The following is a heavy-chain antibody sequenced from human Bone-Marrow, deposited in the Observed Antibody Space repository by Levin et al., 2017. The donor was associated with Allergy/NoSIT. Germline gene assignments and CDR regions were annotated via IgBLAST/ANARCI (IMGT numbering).Heavy chain of an antibody. Sequence: GESLKISCKASGYTFSSYYMHWVRQAPGQGLEWVGLINPSAGSRNYAQKFQDRVTMTRDASTGTVYMELRSLRSEDTALYFSATAVVGPPGYWGQGTLVTVSS. J-gene: IGHJ4*02. CDR2: INPSAGSR. CDR3: ATAVVGPPGY. V-gene: IGHV1-46*01. CDR1: GYTFSSYY. D-gene: IGHD1-26*01.